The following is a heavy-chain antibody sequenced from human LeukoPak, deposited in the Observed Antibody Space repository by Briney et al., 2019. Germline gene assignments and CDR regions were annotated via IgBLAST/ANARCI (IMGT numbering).Heavy chain of an antibody. D-gene: IGHD3-10*01. CDR3: ARYYYGSGSPDPCFDY. CDR1: GYTFTGSY. Sequence: ASVKVSCKASGYTFTGSYMHWVRQAPGQGLEWMGWINPNSGGTNYAQKFQGRVTMTRDTSISTAYMELSRLRSDDTAVYYCARYYYGSGSPDPCFDYWGQGTLVTVSS. V-gene: IGHV1-2*02. CDR2: INPNSGGT. J-gene: IGHJ4*02.